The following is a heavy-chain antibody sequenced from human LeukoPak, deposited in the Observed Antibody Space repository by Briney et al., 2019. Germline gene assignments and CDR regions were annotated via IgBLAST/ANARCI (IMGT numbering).Heavy chain of an antibody. D-gene: IGHD3-16*02. J-gene: IGHJ3*02. CDR1: GFTFDDYG. Sequence: GGSLRLSCAASGFTFDDYGMSWVRQAPGKGLEWVSGINWNGGSTGYADSVKGRFTISRDNAKNSLYLQMNSLRAEDTALYHCARGGGYDYVWGSYRYKPLGAFDIWGQGTMVTVSS. CDR3: ARGGGYDYVWGSYRYKPLGAFDI. CDR2: INWNGGST. V-gene: IGHV3-20*01.